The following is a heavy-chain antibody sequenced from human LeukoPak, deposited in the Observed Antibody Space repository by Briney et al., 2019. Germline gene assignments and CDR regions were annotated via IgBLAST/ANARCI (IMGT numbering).Heavy chain of an antibody. CDR1: GYTFTSYD. Sequence: GASVKVSCKASGYTFTSYDINWVRQAPGQGLEWMGRIIPILGIANYAQKFQGRVTITADKSTSTAYMELSSLRSEDTAVYYCARDRDSSGWYAYYWGQGTLVTVSS. CDR2: IIPILGIA. CDR3: ARDRDSSGWYAYY. J-gene: IGHJ4*02. V-gene: IGHV1-69*04. D-gene: IGHD6-19*01.